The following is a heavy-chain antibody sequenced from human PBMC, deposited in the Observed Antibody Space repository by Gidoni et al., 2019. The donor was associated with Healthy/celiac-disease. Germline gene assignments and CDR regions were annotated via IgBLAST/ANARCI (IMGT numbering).Heavy chain of an antibody. Sequence: QVQLVESGGGVVQPGRSLRLSCAASGFTFSSYAMHWVRQAPGKGLEWVAVISYDGSNKYYADSVKGRFTISRDNSKNTLYLQMNSLRAEDTAVYYCARDHYGSGSYYWQPLTNYYYYGMDVWGQGTTVTVSS. CDR1: GFTFSSYA. J-gene: IGHJ6*02. D-gene: IGHD3-10*01. CDR3: ARDHYGSGSYYWQPLTNYYYYGMDV. CDR2: ISYDGSNK. V-gene: IGHV3-30*04.